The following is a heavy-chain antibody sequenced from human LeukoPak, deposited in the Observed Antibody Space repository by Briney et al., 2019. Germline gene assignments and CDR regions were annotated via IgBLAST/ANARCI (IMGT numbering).Heavy chain of an antibody. D-gene: IGHD1-14*01. CDR1: GGSFSGHY. Sequence: SETLSLTCGVSGGSFSGHYWTWLRQTPRKGLEWMGEINHGGVTNYNPSLKSRVSISIDTSTNEISLNMSSVTAADTGIYYCARGRNWQTFYHYYMDVWGKGATVTVS. CDR2: INHGGVT. V-gene: IGHV4-34*01. CDR3: ARGRNWQTFYHYYMDV. J-gene: IGHJ6*03.